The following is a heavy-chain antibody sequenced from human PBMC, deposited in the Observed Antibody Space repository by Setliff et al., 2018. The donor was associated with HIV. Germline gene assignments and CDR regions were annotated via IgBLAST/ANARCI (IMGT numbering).Heavy chain of an antibody. Sequence: PGESLKISCVASGYSFTNKWIGWVRQTPGKGLEWMGIIYPGDSQTKYNPSFQGQVTISVDKSLRTAYLQWSSQKTSDTAFYFCARGADYRDVWGQGTLVTSPQ. J-gene: IGHJ4*02. D-gene: IGHD4-17*01. CDR3: ARGADYRDV. CDR2: IYPGDSQT. V-gene: IGHV5-51*01. CDR1: GYSFTNKW.